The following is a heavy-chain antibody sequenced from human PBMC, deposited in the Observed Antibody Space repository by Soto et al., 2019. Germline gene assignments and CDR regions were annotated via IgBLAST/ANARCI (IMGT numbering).Heavy chain of an antibody. CDR3: AREAANEELGIEDY. V-gene: IGHV3-7*01. D-gene: IGHD7-27*01. CDR1: GFTFSSYW. CDR2: IKQDGSEK. J-gene: IGHJ4*02. Sequence: GGSLRLSCAASGFTFSSYWMSWVRQAPGKGLEWVANIKQDGSEKYYVDSVKGRFTISRDNAKNSLYLQMNSLRAEDTAVYYCAREAANEELGIEDYWGQGTLVTVSS.